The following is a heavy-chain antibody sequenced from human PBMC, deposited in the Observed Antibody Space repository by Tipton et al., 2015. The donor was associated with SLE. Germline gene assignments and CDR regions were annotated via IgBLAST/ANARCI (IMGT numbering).Heavy chain of an antibody. CDR2: IYYSGST. J-gene: IGHJ3*02. D-gene: IGHD5-12*01. V-gene: IGHV4-31*03. CDR3: AGDEATIGAFDI. Sequence: LRLSCTVSGGSISSGGYYWSWIRQHPGKGLEWIGYIYYSGSTYYNPSLKSRVTISVDTSKNQFSLKLSSVTAADTAVYYCAGDEATIGAFDIWGQGTMVTVSS. CDR1: GGSISSGGYY.